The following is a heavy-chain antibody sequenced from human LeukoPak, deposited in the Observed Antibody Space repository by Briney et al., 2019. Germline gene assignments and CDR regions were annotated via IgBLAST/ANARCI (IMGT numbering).Heavy chain of an antibody. J-gene: IGHJ4*02. D-gene: IGHD4-17*01. CDR2: INAGNGNT. V-gene: IGHV1-3*01. CDR1: AYNFTNYA. CDR3: ARDRSNRDYGDYEGGFDY. Sequence: SATVTFTSSAYNFTNYAMHWVRQAPGQRLEWMGWINAGNGNTKYSQKFQGRVTITRDTSASTAYMELSSLRSEDTAVYYCARDRSNRDYGDYEGGFDYWGQGTLVTVSS.